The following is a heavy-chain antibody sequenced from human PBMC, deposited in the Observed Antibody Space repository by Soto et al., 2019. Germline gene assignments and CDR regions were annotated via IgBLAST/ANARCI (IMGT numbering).Heavy chain of an antibody. Sequence: VGSLRLSCAASGFTFSSYEMNWVRQAPGKGLEWVSYISSSGSTIYYADSVKGRFTISRDNARNSLYLQMNSLRAEDTAVYYCARQSSGWPDFDYWGQGTLVTVSS. CDR2: ISSSGSTI. D-gene: IGHD6-19*01. V-gene: IGHV3-48*03. J-gene: IGHJ4*02. CDR1: GFTFSSYE. CDR3: ARQSSGWPDFDY.